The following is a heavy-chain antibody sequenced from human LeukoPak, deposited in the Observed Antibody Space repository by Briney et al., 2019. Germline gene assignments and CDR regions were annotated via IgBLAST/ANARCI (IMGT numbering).Heavy chain of an antibody. V-gene: IGHV4-34*01. CDR3: ARGQWLEETFDY. CDR1: GGSFSGYY. Sequence: SETLSLTCAVYGGSFSGYYWSWIRQPPGKGLEWIGEINHSGSTNYNPSLKSRVTISVDTSKSQFSLKLSSVTAADTAVYYCARGQWLEETFDYWGQGTLVTVSS. CDR2: INHSGST. D-gene: IGHD6-19*01. J-gene: IGHJ4*02.